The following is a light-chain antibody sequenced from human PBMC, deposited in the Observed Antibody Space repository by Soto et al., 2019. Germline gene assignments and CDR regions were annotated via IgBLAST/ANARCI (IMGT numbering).Light chain of an antibody. V-gene: IGKV1-39*01. CDR3: QQSYSLPT. Sequence: DIQMTQSPSSLSASIGDRVTITCRASQSISVYLNWYQQKPGKAPNSLIYAASSLHSGVPSRFSGSGSGTDFALTISSLQPEDFGTYYCQQSYSLPTFGQGTKLEIK. CDR1: QSISVY. CDR2: AAS. J-gene: IGKJ2*01.